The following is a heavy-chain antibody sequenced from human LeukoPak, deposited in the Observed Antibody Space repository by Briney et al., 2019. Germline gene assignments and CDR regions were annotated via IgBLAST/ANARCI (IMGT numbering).Heavy chain of an antibody. Sequence: GGSLRLSCAASGFTFSSYAMSWVRQAPGKGLEWVSAISGSGGSTYYADSVKGRFTISRDNSKNTLYLQMNSLRAEDTAAYYCAKASYDFWSGNDYWGQGTLVTVSS. V-gene: IGHV3-23*01. J-gene: IGHJ4*02. D-gene: IGHD3-3*01. CDR2: ISGSGGST. CDR1: GFTFSSYA. CDR3: AKASYDFWSGNDY.